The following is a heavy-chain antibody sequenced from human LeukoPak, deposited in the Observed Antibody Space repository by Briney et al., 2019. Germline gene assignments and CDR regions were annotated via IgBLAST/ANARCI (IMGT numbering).Heavy chain of an antibody. Sequence: GESLKISCKGSGYSFTSYCIGWVRQMPGKGLEWMGIIYPGDSDTRYSPSFQGQVTISADKSISTAYLQWSSLKASDTALYYCARMGYYDFWSGLIYYFDYWGQGTLVTVSS. D-gene: IGHD3-3*01. V-gene: IGHV5-51*01. CDR2: IYPGDSDT. J-gene: IGHJ4*02. CDR3: ARMGYYDFWSGLIYYFDY. CDR1: GYSFTSYC.